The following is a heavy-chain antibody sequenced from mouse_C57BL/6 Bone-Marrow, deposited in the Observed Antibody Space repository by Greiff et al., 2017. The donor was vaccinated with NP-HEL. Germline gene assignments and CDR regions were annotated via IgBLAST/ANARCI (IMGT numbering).Heavy chain of an antibody. V-gene: IGHV3-6*01. J-gene: IGHJ4*01. D-gene: IGHD2-4*01. Sequence: DVKLQESGPGLVKPSQSLSLTCSVTGYSITSGYYWNWIRQFPGNKLEWMGYISYDGSNNYNPSLKNRISITRDTSKNQFFLKLNSVTTEDTATYYCARGGYDYDDGGYAMDYWGQGTSVTVSS. CDR2: ISYDGSN. CDR3: ARGGYDYDDGGYAMDY. CDR1: GYSITSGYY.